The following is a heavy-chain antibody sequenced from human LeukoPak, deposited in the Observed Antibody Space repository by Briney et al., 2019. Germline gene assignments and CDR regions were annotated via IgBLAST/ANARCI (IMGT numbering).Heavy chain of an antibody. J-gene: IGHJ4*02. CDR2: IYYSGST. V-gene: IGHV4-39*01. D-gene: IGHD3-22*01. Sequence: SETLSLTCTVSGGSISSSSYYWGWIRQPPGKGLEWIGSIYYSGSTYYNPSLKSRVTISVDTSKNQFSLKLSSVTAADTAVYYCARQSGYYDSSGQFDWGQGTLVTVSS. CDR3: ARQSGYYDSSGQFD. CDR1: GGSISSSSYY.